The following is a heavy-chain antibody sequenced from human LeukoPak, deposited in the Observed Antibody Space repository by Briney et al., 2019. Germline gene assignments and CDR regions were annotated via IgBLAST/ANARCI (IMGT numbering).Heavy chain of an antibody. D-gene: IGHD6-13*01. V-gene: IGHV4-34*01. CDR1: GGSFSGYY. J-gene: IGHJ4*02. Sequence: SETLSLPCAVYGGSFSGYYWIWIRQPPGKALECIGDINYSGRTNFNPSLKSRVTKSVDTSKNQFSLNLSSVTAADTAVYYCARRGQQLSFNYWGEGTLVTVSS. CDR2: INYSGRT. CDR3: ARRGQQLSFNY.